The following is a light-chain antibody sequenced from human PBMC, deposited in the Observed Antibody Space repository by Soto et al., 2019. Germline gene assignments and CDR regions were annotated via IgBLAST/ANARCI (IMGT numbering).Light chain of an antibody. J-gene: IGKJ1*01. CDR2: GAS. Sequence: EIVMTQSPATVSVSPGERVTLSCRASQSVSSNLAWYQQKPGQAPRLLIYGASTRATDIPVRFSGSGPGTEFTLTISSLQSEDFAVYYCQQYNDWPRTFGQGTKVDIK. CDR3: QQYNDWPRT. CDR1: QSVSSN. V-gene: IGKV3-15*01.